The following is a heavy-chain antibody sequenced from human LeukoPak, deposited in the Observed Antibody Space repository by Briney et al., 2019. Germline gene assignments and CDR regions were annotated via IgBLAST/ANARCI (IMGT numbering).Heavy chain of an antibody. CDR1: GFTVSNNY. CDR2: ISSSSDYI. J-gene: IGHJ6*02. CDR3: ARSRSVSNYKGMDV. Sequence: GGSLRLSCAVSGFTVSNNYMSWVRQAPGKGLEWVSSISSSSDYIYYADSVKGRFTISRDNARNSLYLQMNSLRAEDTAVYYCARSRSVSNYKGMDVWGQGTTVTVSS. V-gene: IGHV3-21*01. D-gene: IGHD5/OR15-5a*01.